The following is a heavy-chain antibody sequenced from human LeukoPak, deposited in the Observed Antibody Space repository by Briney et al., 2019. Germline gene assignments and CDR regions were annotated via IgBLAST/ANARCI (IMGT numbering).Heavy chain of an antibody. CDR2: ISWNSGSI. J-gene: IGHJ4*02. CDR3: ARQSGAGEREY. Sequence: PGGSLRLFCAASGFTFDDYAMHWVRQAPGKGLEWVPGISWNSGSIGYADSVKGRFTISRDNAKNSLYLQMNSLRAEDTAVYYCARQSGAGEREYWGQGTLVTVSS. D-gene: IGHD3-10*01. V-gene: IGHV3-9*01. CDR1: GFTFDDYA.